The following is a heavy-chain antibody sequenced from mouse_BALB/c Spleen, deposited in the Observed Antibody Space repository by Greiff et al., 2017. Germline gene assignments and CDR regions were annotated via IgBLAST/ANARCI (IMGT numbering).Heavy chain of an antibody. D-gene: IGHD2-4*01. CDR3: ARGGLRRLYAMDY. CDR2: ISYSGST. J-gene: IGHJ4*01. Sequence: EVKLMESGPGLVKPSQSLSLTCTVTGYSITSDYAWNWIRQFPGNKLEWMGYISYSGSTSYNPSLKSRISITRDTSKNQFFLQLNSVTTEDTATYYCARGGLRRLYAMDYWGQGTSVTVSS. V-gene: IGHV3-2*02. CDR1: GYSITSDYA.